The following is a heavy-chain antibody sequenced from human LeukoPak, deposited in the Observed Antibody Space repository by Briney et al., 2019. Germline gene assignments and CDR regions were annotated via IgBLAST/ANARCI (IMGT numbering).Heavy chain of an antibody. CDR2: ISSSSSYI. CDR3: ARVSIGYSSSWYVHYYYGMDV. Sequence: GGSLRLSCAASGFTFSSYSMNWVRQAPGKGLEWVSSISSSSSYIYYADSVKGRFTISRDNAKNSLYLQMNSLRAEDTAVYYCARVSIGYSSSWYVHYYYGMDVWGQGTTVTVSS. D-gene: IGHD6-13*01. V-gene: IGHV3-21*01. J-gene: IGHJ6*02. CDR1: GFTFSSYS.